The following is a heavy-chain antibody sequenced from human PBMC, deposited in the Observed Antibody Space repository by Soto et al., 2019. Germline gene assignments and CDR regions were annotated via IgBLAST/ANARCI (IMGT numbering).Heavy chain of an antibody. CDR3: AGKWGEDYYYYGMDV. D-gene: IGHD3-16*01. V-gene: IGHV3-48*03. Sequence: PGGSLRLSCAASGFTFSSYEMNWVRQAPGKGLEWVSYISSSGSTIYYADSVKGRFTISRDNAKNSLYLQMNSLRAEDTAVYYCAGKWGEDYYYYGMDVWGQGTTVTVSS. CDR2: ISSSGSTI. CDR1: GFTFSSYE. J-gene: IGHJ6*02.